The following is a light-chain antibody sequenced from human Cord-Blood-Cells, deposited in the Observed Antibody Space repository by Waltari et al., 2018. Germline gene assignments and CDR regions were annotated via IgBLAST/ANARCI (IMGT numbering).Light chain of an antibody. CDR2: DVS. CDR1: HSGCGGYNQ. Sequence: QSSLTQPRPGSGSPGQAGHIPFPGTHSGCGGYNQVPWYQQHPGKAPKPMIYDVSKRPSGVPDRFSGSKSGNTASLTISGLQAEDEADYYCCSYAGSYTVFGGGTKLTVL. V-gene: IGLV2-11*01. J-gene: IGLJ3*02. CDR3: CSYAGSYTV.